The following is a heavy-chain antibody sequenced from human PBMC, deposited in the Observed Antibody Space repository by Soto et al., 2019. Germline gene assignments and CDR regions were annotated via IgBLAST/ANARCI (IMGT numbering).Heavy chain of an antibody. CDR2: IYPEDSDT. CDR1: GYTYPSYW. D-gene: IGHD3-10*01. CDR3: ARRILLWSVRDAFDI. V-gene: IGHV5-51*03. Sequence: EVQLVQSGAEVKQPGESLKISCKGFGYTYPSYWIGWVRQMPGKGLEWMGIIYPEDSDTRYSPSFQGQVTISADKSISTAYLQWSSLKASDTAMYYCARRILLWSVRDAFDIWGQGTMVTVSS. J-gene: IGHJ3*02.